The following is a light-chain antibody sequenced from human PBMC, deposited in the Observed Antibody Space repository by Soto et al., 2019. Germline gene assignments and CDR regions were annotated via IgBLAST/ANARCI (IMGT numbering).Light chain of an antibody. CDR2: SAS. Sequence: EIVMTQSPATLSVSPGVRATLSCRASQSVSDTLAWYQQKPGQAPRLLISSASTRATGIPARFSGSGSETEFTLTISSLQAQDSAVYFCQQYNSWPTWAFGQGTKVDIK. V-gene: IGKV3-15*01. CDR1: QSVSDT. CDR3: QQYNSWPTWA. J-gene: IGKJ1*01.